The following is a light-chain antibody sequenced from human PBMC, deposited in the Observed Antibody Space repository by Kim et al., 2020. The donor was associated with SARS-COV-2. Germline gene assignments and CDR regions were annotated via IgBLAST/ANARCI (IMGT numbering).Light chain of an antibody. CDR3: QQTYSTPRT. V-gene: IGKV1-39*01. Sequence: DIQMTQSPSSLSASVGDRVTITCRASQSIYSHLNWYQQKPGKAPKLLIYATSSLQSGVPSRFSGSGSGTDFTLTISSLQPEDFATYYCQQTYSTPRTFGGGTKLEI. CDR2: ATS. J-gene: IGKJ4*01. CDR1: QSIYSH.